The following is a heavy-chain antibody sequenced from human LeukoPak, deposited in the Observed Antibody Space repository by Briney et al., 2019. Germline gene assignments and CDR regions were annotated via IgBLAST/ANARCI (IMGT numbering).Heavy chain of an antibody. CDR2: ITYSGTT. D-gene: IGHD3-22*01. Sequence: SETLSLTCTVSGGSISNYFWSWIRQPPGKGLEWIGFITYSGTTDHNPSLRSRVTISVDASKNQFSLKLSSVTAADTAVYYCARRVNYYDSNNWFDPWGQGTLVTVSS. CDR3: ARRVNYYDSNNWFDP. J-gene: IGHJ5*02. V-gene: IGHV4-59*08. CDR1: GGSISNYF.